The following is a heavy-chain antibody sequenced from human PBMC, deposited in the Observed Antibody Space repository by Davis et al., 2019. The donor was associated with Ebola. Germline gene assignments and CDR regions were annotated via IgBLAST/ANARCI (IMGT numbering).Heavy chain of an antibody. D-gene: IGHD6-19*01. Sequence: PGGSLRLSCAASGFTFSSYGMHWVRQAPGKGLEWVAVISYDGSNKYYADSVKGRFTISRDNSKNTLYLQMNSLRAEDTAVYYCTRGGLGQWLGDNWFDPWGQGTLVTVSS. CDR1: GFTFSSYG. J-gene: IGHJ5*02. V-gene: IGHV3-30*03. CDR3: TRGGLGQWLGDNWFDP. CDR2: ISYDGSNK.